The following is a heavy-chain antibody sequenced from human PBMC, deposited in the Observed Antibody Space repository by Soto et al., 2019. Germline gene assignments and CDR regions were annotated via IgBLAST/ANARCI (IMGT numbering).Heavy chain of an antibody. CDR1: GFTFSSYS. Sequence: EVQLVESGGGLVKPGGSLRLSCAASGFTFSSYSMNWVRQAPGKWLEWVSSISSSSRYIYYADSVTVRFTISSDTAKNSRYLQMNSLRAEDTAVYYCARGAPRFGVVTAIDYWGQGTLVTVSS. D-gene: IGHD3-3*01. J-gene: IGHJ4*02. CDR2: ISSSSRYI. CDR3: ARGAPRFGVVTAIDY. V-gene: IGHV3-21*01.